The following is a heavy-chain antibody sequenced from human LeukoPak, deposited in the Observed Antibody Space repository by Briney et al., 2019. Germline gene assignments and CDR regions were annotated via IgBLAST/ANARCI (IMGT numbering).Heavy chain of an antibody. D-gene: IGHD3-10*01. CDR1: GYTFTGYY. J-gene: IGHJ4*02. CDR3: ARGRRFGELTFFDY. CDR2: INPNSGGT. V-gene: IGHV1-2*02. Sequence: ASVKVSCKASGYTFTGYYMHWVRQAPGQGPEWMGWINPNSGGTNYAQKFQGRVTMTRDTSISTAYMELSRLRSDDTAVYYCARGRRFGELTFFDYWGQGTLVTVSS.